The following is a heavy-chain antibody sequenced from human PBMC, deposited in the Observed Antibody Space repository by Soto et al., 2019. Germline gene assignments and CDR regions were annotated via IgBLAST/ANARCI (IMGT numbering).Heavy chain of an antibody. Sequence: QVQLVESGGGLVKPGGSLRLSCAASGFTFSDYYMSWIRQAPGKGLEWVSYISSSSSYTNYADSVKGRFTISRDNAKNSLYLQMNRLRAEDTAVYYCERDLMVYARNDAVDIWGQGTMVTVSS. CDR1: GFTFSDYY. D-gene: IGHD2-8*01. CDR3: ERDLMVYARNDAVDI. V-gene: IGHV3-11*06. CDR2: ISSSSSYT. J-gene: IGHJ3*02.